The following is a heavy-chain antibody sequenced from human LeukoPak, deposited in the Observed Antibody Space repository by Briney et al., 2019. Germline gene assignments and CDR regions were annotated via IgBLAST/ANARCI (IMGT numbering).Heavy chain of an antibody. CDR3: AKGGGWLYYFDY. CDR1: GFTFSSNV. J-gene: IGHJ4*02. CDR2: IPASGGST. D-gene: IGHD6-19*01. V-gene: IGHV3-23*01. Sequence: GGSLRLSCAASGFTFSSNVMIWVRQAPGKGLEWVSSIPASGGSTYYADSVKGRFTISRDNSKNSLYLQLNSLRAEDTAVYYCAKGGGWLYYFDYWGQGTLVTVSS.